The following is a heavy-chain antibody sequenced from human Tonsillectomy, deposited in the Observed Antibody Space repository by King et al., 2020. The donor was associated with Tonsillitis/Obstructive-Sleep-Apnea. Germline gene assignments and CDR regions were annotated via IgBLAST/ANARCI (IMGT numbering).Heavy chain of an antibody. V-gene: IGHV1-69*12. J-gene: IGHJ4*02. Sequence: QLVQSGAEVKKPGSSVKVSCKAPGGTFISDAITWVRQAPGQGLEWMGGIIPIFDTANYAQKFQGRVTITADESTSTAYMELSSLRSEDTAVYYCARGAKGYCSSTSCYQPLDYWGQGTLVIVSS. CDR3: ARGAKGYCSSTSCYQPLDY. D-gene: IGHD2-2*01. CDR1: GGTFISDA. CDR2: IIPIFDTA.